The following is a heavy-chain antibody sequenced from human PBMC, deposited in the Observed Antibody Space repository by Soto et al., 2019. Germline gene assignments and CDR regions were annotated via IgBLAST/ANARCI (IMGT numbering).Heavy chain of an antibody. CDR1: EVSIGGRGYY. D-gene: IGHD1-1*01. V-gene: IGHV4-31*03. J-gene: IGHJ4*01. CDR3: AGEPLSTGTTDY. CDR2: IYYSGST. Sequence: LTCTVSEVSIGGRGYYRSWIRQHPGKGLEWIGYIYYSGSTYYNPSLKSRVTISVDTSKNQFSLKLSSVAAAVPAVYSGAGEPLSTGTTDYWGHGTLVTVSS.